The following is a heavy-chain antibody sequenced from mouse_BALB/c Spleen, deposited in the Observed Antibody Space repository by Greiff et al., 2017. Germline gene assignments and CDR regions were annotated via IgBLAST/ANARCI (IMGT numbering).Heavy chain of an antibody. CDR2: IRNKANGYTT. D-gene: IGHD3-3*01. V-gene: IGHV7-3*02. CDR1: GFTFTDYY. CDR3: ARIGRSLFDY. Sequence: EVQGVESGGGLVQPGGSLRLSCATSGFTFTDYYMSWVRQPPGKALEWLGFIRNKANGYTTEYSASVKGRFTISRDNSQSILYLQMNTLRAEDSATYYCARIGRSLFDYWGQGTTLTVSS. J-gene: IGHJ2*01.